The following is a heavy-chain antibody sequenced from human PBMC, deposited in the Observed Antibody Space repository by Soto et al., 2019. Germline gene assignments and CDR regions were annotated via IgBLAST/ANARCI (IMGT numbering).Heavy chain of an antibody. CDR1: GFTFNTYG. V-gene: IGHV3-33*08. Sequence: QVQLVESGGGVVQPGGSLRLSCTTSGFTFNTYGMHWVRQAPRKGLEWVAIIWYDGSNKYYADSVKGRFTISRHNSKNTLYLQMNSLRAEDTALYYCARADCTGAYCYSWPFNYGVDVWGQGTTVTVSS. CDR3: ARADCTGAYCYSWPFNYGVDV. CDR2: IWYDGSNK. D-gene: IGHD2-15*01. J-gene: IGHJ6*02.